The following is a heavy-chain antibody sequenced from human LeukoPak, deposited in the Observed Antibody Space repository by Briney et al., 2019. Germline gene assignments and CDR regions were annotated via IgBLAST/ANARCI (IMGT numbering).Heavy chain of an antibody. Sequence: GRSLRLSCAASGFTFSSYAMHWVRQAPGKGLEWVAVISYDGSNKYYADSVKGRFTISRDNSKNTLYLQMNSLRAEDTAVYYCARAGAVLWFGDFDYRGQGTLVTVSS. CDR1: GFTFSSYA. V-gene: IGHV3-30*04. CDR3: ARAGAVLWFGDFDY. CDR2: ISYDGSNK. D-gene: IGHD3-10*01. J-gene: IGHJ4*02.